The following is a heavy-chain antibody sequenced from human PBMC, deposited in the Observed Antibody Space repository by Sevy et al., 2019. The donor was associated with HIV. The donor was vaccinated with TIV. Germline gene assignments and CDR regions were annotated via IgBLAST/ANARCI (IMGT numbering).Heavy chain of an antibody. CDR3: ARGGYYYDNAAYYALDS. CDR2: IWSDGAYQ. V-gene: IGHV3-33*01. D-gene: IGHD3-22*01. J-gene: IGHJ4*02. Sequence: GGSLRLSCAASGFTFSSYGMHWVRRAPGKGMEWVAIIWSDGAYQYHGDSVKGRFTISRDNSKNTLYLQMNNVRVEDTAVYYCARGGYYYDNAAYYALDSWGQGTLVTVSS. CDR1: GFTFSSYG.